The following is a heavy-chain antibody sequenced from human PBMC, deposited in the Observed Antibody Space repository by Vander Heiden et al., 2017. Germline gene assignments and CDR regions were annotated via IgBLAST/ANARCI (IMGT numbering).Heavy chain of an antibody. V-gene: IGHV3-15*01. Sequence: EVQLVESGGGLVKPGGSLRLSCADSGFTFSTDWMSWVRQAPGKGLEWVGRVKSKANGGTIDYSAPVKGRFTISRDDSKNTLYLQMNSLQTEDAAVYYCATGRAFDIWGQGTMVTVS. CDR1: GFTFSTDW. CDR2: VKSKANGGTI. J-gene: IGHJ3*02. CDR3: ATGRAFDI.